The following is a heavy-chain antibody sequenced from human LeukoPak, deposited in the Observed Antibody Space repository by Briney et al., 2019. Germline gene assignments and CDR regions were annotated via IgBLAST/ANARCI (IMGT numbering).Heavy chain of an antibody. Sequence: SETLSLTCTVSGGSIISSTYFWGWIRQPPGMGLEWIGSISYSGDTYYNPSLKIRVTISLDTSKNQFSLKLSSVTAADTAVYYCARQLYSSGSYFAPMDVWGKGTTVTVSS. D-gene: IGHD3-10*01. CDR1: GGSIISSTYF. CDR2: ISYSGDT. CDR3: ARQLYSSGSYFAPMDV. J-gene: IGHJ6*03. V-gene: IGHV4-39*01.